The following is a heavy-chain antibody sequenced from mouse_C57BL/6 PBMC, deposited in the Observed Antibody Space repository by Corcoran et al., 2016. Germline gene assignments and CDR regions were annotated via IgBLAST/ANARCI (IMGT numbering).Heavy chain of an antibody. CDR2: INTYSGVP. CDR3: ARESNWYCDV. CDR1: SCTFTTYG. Sequence: QIQLVQSGPSLTYPPAPFMISCQASSCTFTTYGMSCVKQAPGKGLKWMGWINTYSGVPTYADDFKGRFAFSLETSASTAYLQINNLKNEDTATYFCARESNWYCDVWGTGTTVTVSS. V-gene: IGHV9-3*01. J-gene: IGHJ1*03.